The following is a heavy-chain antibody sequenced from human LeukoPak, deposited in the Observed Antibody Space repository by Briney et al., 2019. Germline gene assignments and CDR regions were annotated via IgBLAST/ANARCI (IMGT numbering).Heavy chain of an antibody. J-gene: IGHJ4*02. CDR2: ISWNSGSI. D-gene: IGHD3-10*01. CDR1: GFTFDDYA. CDR3: AKDLEYYYGSGIDY. V-gene: IGHV3-9*01. Sequence: GGSLRLSCAASGFTFDDYAMHWVRQAPGEGLEWVSGISWNSGSIGYADSVKGRFTISRDNAKNSLYLQMNSLRAEDTALYYCAKDLEYYYGSGIDYWGQGTLVTVSS.